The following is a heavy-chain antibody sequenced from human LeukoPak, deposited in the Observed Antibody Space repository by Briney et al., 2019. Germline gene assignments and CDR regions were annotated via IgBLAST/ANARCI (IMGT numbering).Heavy chain of an antibody. V-gene: IGHV3-48*04. J-gene: IGHJ6*02. Sequence: GGSLRLSCAASGFTFSSYGMHWVRQAPGKGLEWVSYISSRGSTIHYADSVKGRFTISRDNAKNSLYLQMNSLRAEDTAVYYCGGVCVSGSCSGGMDVWGQGTTVTVSS. CDR3: GGVCVSGSCSGGMDV. CDR1: GFTFSSYG. CDR2: ISSRGSTI. D-gene: IGHD2-15*01.